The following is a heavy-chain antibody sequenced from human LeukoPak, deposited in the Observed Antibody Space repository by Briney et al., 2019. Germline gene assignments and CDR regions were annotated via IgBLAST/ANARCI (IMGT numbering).Heavy chain of an antibody. J-gene: IGHJ4*02. CDR2: IYTSGST. D-gene: IGHD6-6*01. CDR1: GGSISSYY. Sequence: ETLSLTCTVSGGSISSYYWSWLRQPAGKGLEWIGRIYTSGSTNYNPSLKSRVTMSVDTSKNQFSLKLSSVTAADTAVYYCAREGEYSSSSGAYYFDSWGQGTLVTVSS. CDR3: AREGEYSSSSGAYYFDS. V-gene: IGHV4-4*07.